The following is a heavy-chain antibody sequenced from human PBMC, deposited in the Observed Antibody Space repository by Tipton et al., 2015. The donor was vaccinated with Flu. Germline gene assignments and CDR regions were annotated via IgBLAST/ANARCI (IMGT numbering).Heavy chain of an antibody. CDR1: GCSISSGDYY. Sequence: TLSLTCTVSGCSISSGDYYWCWIRQPPGKGLEWIGYIYYSGSTYYNPSLKRRVTISVDTSKHQFSLKLSSVTAADTAVYYCARSITREAFDIWGQGTMVTGSS. D-gene: IGHD3-10*01. V-gene: IGHV4-30-4*01. CDR2: IYYSGST. J-gene: IGHJ3*02. CDR3: ARSITREAFDI.